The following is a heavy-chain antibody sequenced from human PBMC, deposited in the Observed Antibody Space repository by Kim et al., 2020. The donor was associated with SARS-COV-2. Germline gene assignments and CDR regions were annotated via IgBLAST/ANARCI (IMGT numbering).Heavy chain of an antibody. Sequence: SETLSLTCAVYGGSFSGYYWSWIRQPPGKGLEWIGEINHSGSTNYNPSLKSRVTISVDTSKNQFSLKLSSVTAADTAVYYCAVLGIAAAGNLDYWGQGTLVTVSS. J-gene: IGHJ4*02. D-gene: IGHD6-13*01. CDR2: INHSGST. CDR3: AVLGIAAAGNLDY. V-gene: IGHV4-34*01. CDR1: GGSFSGYY.